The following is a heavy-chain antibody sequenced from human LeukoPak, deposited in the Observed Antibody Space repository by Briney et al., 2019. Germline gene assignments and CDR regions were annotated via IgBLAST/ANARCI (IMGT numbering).Heavy chain of an antibody. V-gene: IGHV3-20*04. Sequence: RTAVSLRLSCAASGFTFSIYAMSWVRQAPGKGLEWVSGINFNACSTAYADSVKGRFTTSRANAKNSLYLQMNSLRAEDTALYYCAASFHSISDYWGQGTLVTVSS. CDR1: GFTFSIYA. J-gene: IGHJ4*02. CDR2: INFNACST. D-gene: IGHD6-13*01. CDR3: AASFHSISDY.